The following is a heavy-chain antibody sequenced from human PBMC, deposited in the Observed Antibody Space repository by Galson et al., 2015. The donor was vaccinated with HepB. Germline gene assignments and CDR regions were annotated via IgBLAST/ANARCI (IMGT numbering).Heavy chain of an antibody. Sequence: SLRLSCEASGFTFSSFAISWVRQAPGKGLEWVSGISGSGGRTYYANSVKGRFTISRDNSKNTLYLKMNSLRSEDTAVYYCAKTYYDIWSGYYAFDFWGQGTMVTVSS. V-gene: IGHV3-23*01. CDR2: ISGSGGRT. CDR3: AKTYYDIWSGYYAFDF. J-gene: IGHJ4*03. D-gene: IGHD3-3*01. CDR1: GFTFSSFA.